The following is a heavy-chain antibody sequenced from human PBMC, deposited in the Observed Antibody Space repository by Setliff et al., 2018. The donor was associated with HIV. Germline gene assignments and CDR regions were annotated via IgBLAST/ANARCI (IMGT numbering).Heavy chain of an antibody. J-gene: IGHJ6*03. D-gene: IGHD3-9*01. Sequence: GGSLRLSCAASGFTFNNAWMSWVRQAPGKGLEWVGRIKSITDGGTTDYAAPVKGRFTVSRDDSKNTLYLLMNSLKTEDTAVYYCARDTATIPGWVEDMDVWGKGTTVTVSS. V-gene: IGHV3-15*01. CDR1: GFTFNNAW. CDR2: IKSITDGGTT. CDR3: ARDTATIPGWVEDMDV.